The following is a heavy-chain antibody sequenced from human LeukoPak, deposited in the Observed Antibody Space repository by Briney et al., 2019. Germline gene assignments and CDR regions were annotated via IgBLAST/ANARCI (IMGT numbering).Heavy chain of an antibody. V-gene: IGHV4-34*01. J-gene: IGHJ4*02. CDR1: GGSFSGYY. CDR3: ARENSRGYSYEG. D-gene: IGHD5-18*01. Sequence: SETLSLTCAVYGGSFSGYYWSWIRQPPGKGLEWIGEINHSGSTNYNPSLKSRVTISVDKSKNQFSLKLSSVTAADTAVYYCARENSRGYSYEGWGQGTLVTVSS. CDR2: INHSGST.